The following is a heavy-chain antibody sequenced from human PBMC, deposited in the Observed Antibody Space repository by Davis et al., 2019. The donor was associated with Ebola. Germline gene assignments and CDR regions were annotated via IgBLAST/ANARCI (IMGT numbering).Heavy chain of an antibody. D-gene: IGHD1-1*01. J-gene: IGHJ4*02. CDR3: AKRTTGYGVDY. V-gene: IGHV3-30*02. CDR2: VRSHGSDD. Sequence: GGSLRLSCAASGFTFNIFDMHWVRQAPGRGLEWVAFVRSHGSDDHYADSVKGRFTISRDNSKNTLYLQMNSLRAEDTAVYYCAKRTTGYGVDYWGQGTLVTVSS. CDR1: GFTFNIFD.